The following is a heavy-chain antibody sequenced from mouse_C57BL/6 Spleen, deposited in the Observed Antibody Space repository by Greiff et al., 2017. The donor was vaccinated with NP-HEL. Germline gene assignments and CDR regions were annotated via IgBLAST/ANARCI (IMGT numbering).Heavy chain of an antibody. J-gene: IGHJ4*01. CDR1: GYTFTSYW. CDR2: IYPGNSDT. CDR3: TKDYGAPYAMDY. V-gene: IGHV1-5*01. D-gene: IGHD2-4*01. Sequence: EVQLQQSGTVLARPGVSVKMSCKTSGYTFTSYWMHWVKQRPGQGLEWIGAIYPGNSDTSYNQKFKGKAKLTAVTSASTAYMELSSLTNEDSAVYYCTKDYGAPYAMDYWGQGTSVTVSS.